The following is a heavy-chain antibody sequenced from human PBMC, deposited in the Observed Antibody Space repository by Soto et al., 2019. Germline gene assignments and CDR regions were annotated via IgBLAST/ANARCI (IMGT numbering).Heavy chain of an antibody. Sequence: EVQLVESGGGLIQPGGSLRLSCAVSGFTVSNNYMSWVRQAPGKGLEGVSVIYSGGYTAYGDSVKGRFTISRDNSKHQLNRKMNSGGAADRAVFYCATSPGGGGYWGQGTLVTVSS. CDR1: GFTVSNNY. J-gene: IGHJ4*02. CDR2: IYSGGYT. CDR3: ATSPGGGGY. V-gene: IGHV3-53*01. D-gene: IGHD3-10*01.